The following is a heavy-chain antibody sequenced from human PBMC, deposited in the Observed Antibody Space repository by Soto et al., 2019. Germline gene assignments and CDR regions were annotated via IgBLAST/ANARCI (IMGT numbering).Heavy chain of an antibody. V-gene: IGHV1-2*02. CDR1: GYTFTGYY. D-gene: IGHD1-26*01. J-gene: IGHJ4*02. CDR3: ASAPQLEWEHLGFYYFDY. Sequence: ASVKVSCKASGYTFTGYYMHWVRQAPGQGLEWMGWINPNSGGTNYAQKFQGRVTMTRDTSISTAYMELSRLRSDDTAVYYCASAPQLEWEHLGFYYFDYWGQGTLVTVSS. CDR2: INPNSGGT.